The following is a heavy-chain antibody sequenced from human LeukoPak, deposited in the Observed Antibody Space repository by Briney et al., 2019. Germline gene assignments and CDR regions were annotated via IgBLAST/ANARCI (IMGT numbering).Heavy chain of an antibody. V-gene: IGHV3-7*01. J-gene: IGHJ6*03. CDR1: GFTFSNYG. Sequence: GGSLRLSCAASGFTFSNYGMNWVRQAPGKGLEWVANIKQDGSEKYYVDSVKGRFTISRDNAKNSLYLQMNSLRAEDTAVYYCAREENDSSGYYYGYYYYYYMDVWGKGTTVTISS. CDR2: IKQDGSEK. D-gene: IGHD3-22*01. CDR3: AREENDSSGYYYGYYYYYYMDV.